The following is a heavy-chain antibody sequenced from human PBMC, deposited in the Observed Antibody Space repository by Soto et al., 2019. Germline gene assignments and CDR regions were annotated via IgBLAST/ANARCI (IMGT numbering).Heavy chain of an antibody. Sequence: EVQLVESGGDLVQRGGSLRLSCVASGSTSSVYSMNWVRQAPGRGLEWFSYITSDTKTIKYADSVKGRFTISRDNAKNSVYLQMNSLRDEDTAVYYCARSVEGHFDYWGQGTVVTVSS. J-gene: IGHJ4*02. CDR3: ARSVEGHFDY. CDR1: GSTSSVYS. V-gene: IGHV3-48*02. CDR2: ITSDTKTI. D-gene: IGHD6-19*01.